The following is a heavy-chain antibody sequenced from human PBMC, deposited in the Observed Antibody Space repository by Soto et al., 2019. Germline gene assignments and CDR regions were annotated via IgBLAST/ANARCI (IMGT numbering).Heavy chain of an antibody. CDR2: ISGSGGST. Sequence: GGSLRLSCAASGFTFSSYAMSWVRQAPGKGLEWVSAISGSGGSTYYADSVKGRFTISRDNSKNTLYLQMNSLRAEDTAVYYWANGGAVSNGYYYYGMDVWGQGTTVTVSS. CDR3: ANGGAVSNGYYYYGMDV. V-gene: IGHV3-23*01. J-gene: IGHJ6*02. CDR1: GFTFSSYA. D-gene: IGHD3-16*01.